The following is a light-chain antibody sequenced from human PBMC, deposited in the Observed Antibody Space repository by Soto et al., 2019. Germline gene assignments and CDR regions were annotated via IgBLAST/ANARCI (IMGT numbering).Light chain of an antibody. V-gene: IGKV3-11*01. CDR3: QQRADWPRT. CDR1: QSVSNY. J-gene: IGKJ1*01. Sequence: EIVLTQSPATRSLSPGERGTLSCRAGQSVSNYLAWYQQKPGQPPRLLIFDASNRATGVPARFSGSGSRTDFTLTISSLEPEDFAVYYCQQRADWPRTFGQGTKVDIK. CDR2: DAS.